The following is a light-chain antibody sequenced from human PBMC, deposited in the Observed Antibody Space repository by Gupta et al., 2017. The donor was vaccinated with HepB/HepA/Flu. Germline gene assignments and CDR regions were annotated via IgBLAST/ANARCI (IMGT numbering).Light chain of an antibody. CDR1: EGVGIY. Sequence: EIVFTQSPVTLVLSPGERATLSCRASEGVGIYLAWYQQKRGQAPRLLIYDASNRATGIPARFSGGGSRTDFALTISSLEPEDFAVYSCQRGSRFVTFGPGTEVDIK. J-gene: IGKJ3*01. CDR2: DAS. CDR3: QRGSRFVT. V-gene: IGKV3-11*01.